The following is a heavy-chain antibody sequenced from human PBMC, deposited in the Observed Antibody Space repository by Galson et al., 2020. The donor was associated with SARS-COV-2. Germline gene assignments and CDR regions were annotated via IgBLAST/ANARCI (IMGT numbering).Heavy chain of an antibody. CDR3: ARGAGGSYRGHFDY. J-gene: IGHJ4*02. V-gene: IGHV3-30-3*01. Sequence: GESLKISCAASGFTFSSYAMHWVRQAPGKGLEWVAVISYDGSNKYYADSVKGRFTISRDNSKNTLYLQMNSLRAEDTAVYYCARGAGGSYRGHFDYWGQGTLVTVSS. CDR1: GFTFSSYA. CDR2: ISYDGSNK. D-gene: IGHD1-26*01.